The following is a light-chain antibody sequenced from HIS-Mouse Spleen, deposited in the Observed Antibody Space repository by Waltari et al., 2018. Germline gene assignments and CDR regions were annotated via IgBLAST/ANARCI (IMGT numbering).Light chain of an antibody. CDR1: SSAVGGYND. J-gene: IGLJ1*01. CDR2: EVS. Sequence: QSALTQPPSASGSPAHSVTISCPGASSAVGGYNDVSWYQQHPGKAPKLMVYEVSKRPSGVPDRFSGSKSGNTASLTVSGLQAEDESDYDCSSYAGSNNDVFGTGTKVTVL. V-gene: IGLV2-8*01. CDR3: SSYAGSNNDV.